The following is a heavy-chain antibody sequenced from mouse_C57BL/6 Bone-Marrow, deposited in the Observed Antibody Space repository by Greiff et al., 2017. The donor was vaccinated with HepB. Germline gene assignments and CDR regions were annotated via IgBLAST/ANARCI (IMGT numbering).Heavy chain of an antibody. Sequence: EVQGVESGGDLVKPGGSLKLSCAASGFTFSSYGMSWVRQTPDKRLEWVATISSGGSYTYYPDSVKGRFTISRDNAKNTLYLQMSSLKSEDTAMYYCAKGGAMDYWGQGTSVTVSS. CDR3: AKGGAMDY. CDR1: GFTFSSYG. J-gene: IGHJ4*01. CDR2: ISSGGSYT. V-gene: IGHV5-6*01.